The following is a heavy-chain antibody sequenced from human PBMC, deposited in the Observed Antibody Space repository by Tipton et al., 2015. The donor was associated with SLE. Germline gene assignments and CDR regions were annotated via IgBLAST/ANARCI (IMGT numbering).Heavy chain of an antibody. D-gene: IGHD6-19*01. V-gene: IGHV4-59*05. CDR2: IYYSGST. Sequence: TLSLTCTVSGGSISSYYWSWIRQPPGKGLEWIGSIYYSGSTYYNPSLKSRVTISVDTSKNQFSLKLSSVTAADTAVYYCARRRIAVAGDAFDIWGQGTMVTVSS. J-gene: IGHJ3*02. CDR3: ARRRIAVAGDAFDI. CDR1: GGSISSYY.